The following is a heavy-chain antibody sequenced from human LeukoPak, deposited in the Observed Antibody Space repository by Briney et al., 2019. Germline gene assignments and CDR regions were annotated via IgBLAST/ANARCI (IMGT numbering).Heavy chain of an antibody. CDR1: GYTLTELS. D-gene: IGHD2-15*01. Sequence: ASVKVSCKVSGYTLTELSMHWVRQAPRQGLEWMGGIIPLFNTPNYAQKFQGRVSITADKSTNTTYMELSSLTSEDTAVYYCTRAGIPGYCSGASCSNWFDPWGQGTLVTVSS. J-gene: IGHJ5*02. V-gene: IGHV1-69*06. CDR2: IIPLFNTP. CDR3: TRAGIPGYCSGASCSNWFDP.